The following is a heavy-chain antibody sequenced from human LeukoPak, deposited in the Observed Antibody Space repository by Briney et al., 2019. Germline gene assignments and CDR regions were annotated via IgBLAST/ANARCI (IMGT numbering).Heavy chain of an antibody. V-gene: IGHV1-8*03. Sequence: GASVKVSCKASGYTFTGYYMHWVRQAPGQGLEWMGWMNPKSGNTGYAQKFQGRVTITRNTSISTAYMEVSSLRYEDTAVYYCARRAVDNSYYYYMDVWGKGTTVTVSS. CDR2: MNPKSGNT. CDR3: ARRAVDNSYYYYMDV. D-gene: IGHD6-19*01. CDR1: GYTFTGYY. J-gene: IGHJ6*03.